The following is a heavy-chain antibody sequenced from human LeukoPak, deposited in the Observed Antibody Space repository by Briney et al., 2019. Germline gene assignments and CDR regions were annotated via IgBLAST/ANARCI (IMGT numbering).Heavy chain of an antibody. Sequence: GASVKVSCXASGYTFTSYDINWVRQATGQGLEWMGWMNPNSGNTGYAQKFQGRVTMTRNTSISTAYTELSSLRSEDTAVYYCARGPNWDGYNSWGQGTLVTVSS. D-gene: IGHD5-24*01. V-gene: IGHV1-8*01. CDR3: ARGPNWDGYNS. J-gene: IGHJ5*02. CDR2: MNPNSGNT. CDR1: GYTFTSYD.